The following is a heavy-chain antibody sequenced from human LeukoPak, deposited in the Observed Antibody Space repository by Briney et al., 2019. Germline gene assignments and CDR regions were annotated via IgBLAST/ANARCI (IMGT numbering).Heavy chain of an antibody. Sequence: GESLKISCKGSGYSFTSYWIGWVRQMPGKGLEWMGIIYPGDSDTRYRPSFKGQVTISADKSISTAYLQWSGLRASDTAMYYCARTGYTSSWAIDFWGQGTLVTVSS. V-gene: IGHV5-51*01. CDR1: GYSFTSYW. D-gene: IGHD6-13*01. CDR2: IYPGDSDT. CDR3: ARTGYTSSWAIDF. J-gene: IGHJ4*02.